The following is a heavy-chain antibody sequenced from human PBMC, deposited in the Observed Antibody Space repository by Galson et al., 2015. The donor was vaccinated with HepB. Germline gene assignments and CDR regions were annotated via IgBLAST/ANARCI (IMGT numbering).Heavy chain of an antibody. J-gene: IGHJ4*02. D-gene: IGHD3-10*01. Sequence: SLRLSCAASGFTFSSYSMNWVRQAPGKGLEWVSYISSSSSTIYYADSVKGRFTFSRDNAKNSLYLQMNSLRAEDTAVYYCATNSLWFRELQNDHWGQGTLVTVSS. V-gene: IGHV3-48*01. CDR2: ISSSSSTI. CDR3: ATNSLWFRELQNDH. CDR1: GFTFSSYS.